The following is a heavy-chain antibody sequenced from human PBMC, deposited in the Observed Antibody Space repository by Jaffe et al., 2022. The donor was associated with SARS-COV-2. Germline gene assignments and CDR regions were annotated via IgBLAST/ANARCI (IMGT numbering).Heavy chain of an antibody. V-gene: IGHV4-39*01. CDR2: IYYSGST. CDR3: ARSLPLKDYGDSNFDY. J-gene: IGHJ4*02. Sequence: QLQLQESGPGLVKPSETLSLTCTVSGGSISSSSYYWGWIRQPPGKGLEWIGSIYYSGSTYYNPSLKSRVTISVDTSKNQFSLKLSSVTAADTAVYYCARSLPLKDYGDSNFDYWGQGTLVTVSS. CDR1: GGSISSSSYY. D-gene: IGHD4-17*01.